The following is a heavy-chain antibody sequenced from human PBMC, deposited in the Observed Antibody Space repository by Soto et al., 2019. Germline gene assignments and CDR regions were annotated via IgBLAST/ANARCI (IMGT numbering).Heavy chain of an antibody. CDR3: AKDYLLHYYFDY. D-gene: IGHD3-16*02. CDR2: ISGSGGST. J-gene: IGHJ4*02. CDR1: GFTFSSYA. Sequence: GGSLRLSCAASGFTFSSYAMSWVRQAPGKGLEWVSAISGSGGSTYYADSVKGRFTISRDNTKNTLYLQMNSLRAEDTAVYYCAKDYLLHYYFDYWGQGTLVTVSS. V-gene: IGHV3-23*01.